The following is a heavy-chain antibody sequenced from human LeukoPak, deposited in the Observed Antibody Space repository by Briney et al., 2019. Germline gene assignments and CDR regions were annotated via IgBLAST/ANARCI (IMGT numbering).Heavy chain of an antibody. Sequence: PGGSLRLSCAASGFTFSSYAVSWVRQAPGKGLEWVSAISGSGGSTYYADSVKGRFTISRDNSKNTLYLQMNSLRAEDTAVYYCAKDPSLTSHYYYGMDVWGQGTTVTVSS. J-gene: IGHJ6*02. CDR2: ISGSGGST. CDR3: AKDPSLTSHYYYGMDV. CDR1: GFTFSSYA. V-gene: IGHV3-23*01.